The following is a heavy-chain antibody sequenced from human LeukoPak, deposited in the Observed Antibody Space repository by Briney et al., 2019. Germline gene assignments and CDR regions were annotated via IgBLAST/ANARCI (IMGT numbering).Heavy chain of an antibody. D-gene: IGHD2-15*01. Sequence: ASVKLSCKASAYTFTSYGITWVRQPPGQGREWMRWISAYNGNTNYAQKVQGRVTMTTDTATTTAYMELRSLRSDDTAVYYCARDYCSGGSCYFDYWGQGTLVTVSS. CDR3: ARDYCSGGSCYFDY. CDR1: AYTFTSYG. J-gene: IGHJ4*02. CDR2: ISAYNGNT. V-gene: IGHV1-18*01.